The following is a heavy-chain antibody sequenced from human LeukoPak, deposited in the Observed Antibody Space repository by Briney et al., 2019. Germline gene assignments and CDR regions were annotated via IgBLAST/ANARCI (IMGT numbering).Heavy chain of an antibody. V-gene: IGHV3-30*18. J-gene: IGHJ4*02. CDR3: AKDRGEQWLVQDY. D-gene: IGHD6-19*01. CDR2: ISYDGSNK. CDR1: GFTFSSYG. Sequence: HPGGSLRPSCAASGFTFSSYGMHWVRQAPGKGLEWVAVISYDGSNKYYADSVKGRFTISRDNSKNTLYLQMNSLRAEDTAVYYCAKDRGEQWLVQDYWGQGTLDTVSS.